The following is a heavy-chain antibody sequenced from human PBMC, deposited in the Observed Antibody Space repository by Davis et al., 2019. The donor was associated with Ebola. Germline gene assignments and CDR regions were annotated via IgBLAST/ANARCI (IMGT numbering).Heavy chain of an antibody. CDR1: GFTFSDYA. CDR2: ISLNGDGT. D-gene: IGHD1-1*01. V-gene: IGHV3-23*01. CDR3: VRYNCVPSFDQ. J-gene: IGHJ4*02. Sequence: GESLKISCAASGFTFSDYAMSWVRQAPGKGLEWVSAISLNGDGTYYADSVKGRFTISRDNSKNTLFLQLNSLRAEDTAVYFCVRYNCVPSFDQWGQGTLVTVSS.